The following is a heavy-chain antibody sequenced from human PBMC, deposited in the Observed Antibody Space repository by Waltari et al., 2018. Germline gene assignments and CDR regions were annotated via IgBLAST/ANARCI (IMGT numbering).Heavy chain of an antibody. Sequence: QVQLVESGGGVVQPGGSLRLSCAASGFTFSSYGMHWVRQAPGKGLEWVAFIRYDGSNKYYADSVKGRFTISRDNSKNTLYLQMNSLRAEDTAVYYCARNRVDTAMDISGAFDYWGQGTLVTVSS. V-gene: IGHV3-30*02. CDR3: ARNRVDTAMDISGAFDY. D-gene: IGHD5-18*01. CDR2: IRYDGSNK. CDR1: GFTFSSYG. J-gene: IGHJ4*02.